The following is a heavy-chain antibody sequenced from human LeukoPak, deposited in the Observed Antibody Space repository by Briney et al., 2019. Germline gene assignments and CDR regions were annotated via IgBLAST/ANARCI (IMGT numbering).Heavy chain of an antibody. V-gene: IGHV3-66*01. CDR2: IYSGGST. CDR1: GFTVSSNY. D-gene: IGHD6-19*01. CDR3: ARGSSGWLNYFDY. Sequence: GGSLRLSCAASGFTVSSNYMSWVRQAPGKGLEWVSVIYSGGSTYYADSVKGRFTISRDNSKNTLYLQMNSLRAEDTAVYYCARGSSGWLNYFDYWGQGTLVTVSS. J-gene: IGHJ4*02.